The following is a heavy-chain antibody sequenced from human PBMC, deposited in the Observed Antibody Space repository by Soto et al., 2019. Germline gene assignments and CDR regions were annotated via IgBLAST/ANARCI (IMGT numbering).Heavy chain of an antibody. D-gene: IGHD6-19*01. CDR2: ISGSGGST. CDR3: AKDLGQSEQWLVLIVYSFDY. V-gene: IGHV3-23*01. J-gene: IGHJ4*02. CDR1: GVTFISYA. Sequence: GGSLRLSCAASGVTFISYAMSWVRQATGKGLEWVSAISGSGGSTYYADSVKGRFTISRDNSKNTLYLQMNSLRAEDTAVYYCAKDLGQSEQWLVLIVYSFDYWGQGTLVTVSS.